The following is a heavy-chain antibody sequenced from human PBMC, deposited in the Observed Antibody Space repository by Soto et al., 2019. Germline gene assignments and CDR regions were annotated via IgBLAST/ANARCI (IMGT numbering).Heavy chain of an antibody. D-gene: IGHD3-16*01. CDR3: ARDEGGADYYYYGMDV. J-gene: IGHJ6*02. CDR1: GGSISSSNW. CDR2: IYHSGST. V-gene: IGHV4-4*02. Sequence: SETLSLTCAVSGGSISSSNWWSWVRQPPGKGLEWIGEIYHSGSTNYNPSLKSRVTISVDTSKNQFSLKLSSVTAADTAVYYCARDEGGADYYYYGMDVWGQGTTVTVSS.